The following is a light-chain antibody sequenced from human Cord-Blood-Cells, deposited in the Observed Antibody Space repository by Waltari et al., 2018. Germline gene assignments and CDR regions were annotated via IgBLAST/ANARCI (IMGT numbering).Light chain of an antibody. CDR3: AAWDDSLNGWV. V-gene: IGLV1-36*01. CDR1: SPNLGNTA. Sequence: QSVLTQPPSVSEAPRQRVTLSCSGSSPNLGNTAVNWYQQLPGKAPKLLIYYDDLLPSGVSDRFSGSKSGTSASLAISGLQSEDEADYYCAAWDDSLNGWVFGGGTKLTVL. CDR2: YDD. J-gene: IGLJ3*02.